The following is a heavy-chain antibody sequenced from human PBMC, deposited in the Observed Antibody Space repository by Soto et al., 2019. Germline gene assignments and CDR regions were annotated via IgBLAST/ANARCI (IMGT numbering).Heavy chain of an antibody. V-gene: IGHV1-69*01. Sequence: QVQLVQSGAEVKKPGSSVKVSCKASGGTFSSYAISWVRQAPGQGLEWMGGIIPIFGTANYAQKFQGRVTIPADESTSTAYMELSSLRSEDTAVYYCARDIAAAGTDYYYYYGMDVWGQGTTVTVSS. CDR1: GGTFSSYA. CDR3: ARDIAAAGTDYYYYYGMDV. J-gene: IGHJ6*02. D-gene: IGHD6-13*01. CDR2: IIPIFGTA.